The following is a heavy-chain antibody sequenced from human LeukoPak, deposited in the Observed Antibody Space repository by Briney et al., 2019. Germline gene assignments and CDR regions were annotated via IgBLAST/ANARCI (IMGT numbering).Heavy chain of an antibody. Sequence: ASVKVSCKASGYTFTGYFMHWVRQAPGQGLEWMGWINPNSGGTNYAQKFQGRVTMTRDTSISTAYMELSRLRSDDTAVYYCARGASTYYYDSSGPPSAFDIWGQGTMVTVSS. CDR1: GYTFTGYF. V-gene: IGHV1-2*02. D-gene: IGHD3-22*01. CDR2: INPNSGGT. CDR3: ARGASTYYYDSSGPPSAFDI. J-gene: IGHJ3*02.